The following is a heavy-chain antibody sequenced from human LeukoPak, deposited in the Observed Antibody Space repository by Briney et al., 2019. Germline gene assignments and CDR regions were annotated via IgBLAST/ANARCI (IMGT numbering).Heavy chain of an antibody. D-gene: IGHD6-19*01. V-gene: IGHV3-7*01. Sequence: GGSLRLSCAASGFTLSTYWMTWVRQAPGKGLEWVANIKQDGSEEYYVDSVKGRFTISRDNAKKLLYLQMNSLRVEDTAVYYCARDRGSSGRLGRFDNWGQGTLVTVPP. CDR2: IKQDGSEE. CDR3: ARDRGSSGRLGRFDN. CDR1: GFTLSTYW. J-gene: IGHJ4*02.